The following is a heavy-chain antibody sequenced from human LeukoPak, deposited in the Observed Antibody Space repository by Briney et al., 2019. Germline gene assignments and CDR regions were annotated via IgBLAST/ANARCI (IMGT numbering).Heavy chain of an antibody. J-gene: IGHJ5*02. Sequence: GESLKISCKGSGYSFTNYWISWVRQMPGKGLERMGRIDPSDSYTNYSPSFQGHVTISADKSISTAFLQWSSLKASDTAMYYCARHGGDYYASGSYYPPNWFDPWGQGTLVTVSS. V-gene: IGHV5-10-1*01. CDR3: ARHGGDYYASGSYYPPNWFDP. CDR2: IDPSDSYT. CDR1: GYSFTNYW. D-gene: IGHD3-10*01.